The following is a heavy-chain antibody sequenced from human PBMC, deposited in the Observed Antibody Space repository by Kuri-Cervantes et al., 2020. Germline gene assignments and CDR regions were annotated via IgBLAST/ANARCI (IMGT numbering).Heavy chain of an antibody. V-gene: IGHV4-30-4*01. D-gene: IGHD3-10*01. Sequence: SETLSLTCTVSGGSISSGDYYWSWIRQPPGKGLEWIGYIYYSGSTYYNPSLKSRVTISVDTSKNQFSLKLSSVTAADTAVYYCARDERSYGSGSYRADFDPWGQGTLVTVSS. J-gene: IGHJ5*02. CDR1: GGSISSGDYY. CDR2: IYYSGST. CDR3: ARDERSYGSGSYRADFDP.